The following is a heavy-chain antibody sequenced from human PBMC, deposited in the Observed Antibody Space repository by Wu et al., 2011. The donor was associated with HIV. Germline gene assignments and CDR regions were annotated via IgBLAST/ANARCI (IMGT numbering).Heavy chain of an antibody. CDR1: GYTFTDYY. CDR3: ARGVQQPLQDV. Sequence: QVQLVQSGAEVKKPGASVKVSCKASGYTFTDYYMHWVRQAPGLGLEWMGWIDPNSGGTNHAQKFQGRVTLTRDTSTSTVYMELNGLKSDDTGMYYCARGVQQPLQDVWGQGTQVTVSS. D-gene: IGHD1-1*01. V-gene: IGHV1-2*02. CDR2: IDPNSGGT. J-gene: IGHJ1*01.